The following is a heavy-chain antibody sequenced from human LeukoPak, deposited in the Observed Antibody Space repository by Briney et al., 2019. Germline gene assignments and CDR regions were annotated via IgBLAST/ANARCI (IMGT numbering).Heavy chain of an antibody. D-gene: IGHD4-23*01. J-gene: IGHJ4*02. CDR3: AGPAQTPGGNSPFDH. CDR1: GDSVSSNSVA. CDR2: TSYKSEWSE. V-gene: IGHV6-1*01. Sequence: SQTLSLTCAISGDSVSSNSVAWNWIRQSPSRGLEWLGRTSYKSEWSEIYAVSVKSRITITPDTSENQFSLNLTSVTAADTAVYYCAGPAQTPGGNSPFDHWGQGTLVTVSS.